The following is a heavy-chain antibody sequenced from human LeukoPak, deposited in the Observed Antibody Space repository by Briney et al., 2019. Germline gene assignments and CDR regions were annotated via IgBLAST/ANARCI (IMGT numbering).Heavy chain of an antibody. CDR1: GFTFSSYE. CDR2: ISSGSTI. V-gene: IGHV3-48*03. J-gene: IGHJ4*02. Sequence: GGSLRLSCAASGFTFSSYEMNWVRQAPGKGLEWVSYISSGSTIYYADSVKGRFTISRDNAKNTLYLQMNSLRAEDTAVYYCATVSVVAGFDYWGQGTLVTVSS. D-gene: IGHD6-19*01. CDR3: ATVSVVAGFDY.